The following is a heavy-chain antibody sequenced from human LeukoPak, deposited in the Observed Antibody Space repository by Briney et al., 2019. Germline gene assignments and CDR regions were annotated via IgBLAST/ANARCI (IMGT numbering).Heavy chain of an antibody. Sequence: GGSLRLSCTASGFSFNGHWMHWVRQLPGKGLVWVSRISPTGSTTSYADSVKGRFTVSRDNAKDTLYLQVNNLRAEDTAVYYCARGPNSNWSGLDFWGQGTLLTVSS. CDR1: GFSFNGHW. V-gene: IGHV3-74*01. D-gene: IGHD6-6*01. CDR3: ARGPNSNWSGLDF. J-gene: IGHJ4*02. CDR2: ISPTGSTT.